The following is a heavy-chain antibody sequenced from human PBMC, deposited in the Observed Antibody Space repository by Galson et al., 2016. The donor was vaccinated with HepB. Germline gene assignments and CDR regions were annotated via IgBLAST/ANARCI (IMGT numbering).Heavy chain of an antibody. CDR3: VRGKQFGSGPFGMDV. CDR1: SGSFSGYS. J-gene: IGHJ6*02. V-gene: IGHV4-34*01. CDR2: VNHSGST. Sequence: ETLSLTCTVYSGSFSGYSWSWIRQPPGKGLEWIGEVNHSGSTNYNPSLKGRVTVSVDTTKMHFSLSMRSVTAADTAVYYCVRGKQFGSGPFGMDVWGQGTTVTVSS. D-gene: IGHD3-10*01.